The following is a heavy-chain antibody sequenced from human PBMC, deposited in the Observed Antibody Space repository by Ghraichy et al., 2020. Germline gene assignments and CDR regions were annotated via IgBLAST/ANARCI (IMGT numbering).Heavy chain of an antibody. Sequence: GGSLRLSCAASGFTVSSYYMSWVRQAPGKGLEWVSVIYSGGSTYYADSVEGRFTISRDNSKNKLYLQMNSLRTEDTAVYYYARDFNGDYGMDVWGQGTTVTVSS. D-gene: IGHD3-10*01. J-gene: IGHJ6*02. V-gene: IGHV3-53*01. CDR3: ARDFNGDYGMDV. CDR2: IYSGGST. CDR1: GFTVSSYY.